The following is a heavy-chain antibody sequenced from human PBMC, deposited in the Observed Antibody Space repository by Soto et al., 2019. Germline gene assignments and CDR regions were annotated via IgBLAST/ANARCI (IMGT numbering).Heavy chain of an antibody. CDR3: ARALWLRDGYIDPHYYYYYGMDV. CDR1: GGTFSSYA. V-gene: IGHV1-69*01. D-gene: IGHD3-22*01. Sequence: QVQLVQSGAEVKKPGSSVKVSCKASGGTFSSYAISWVRQAPGQGLEWRGGIIPIFGTANYAQKFQGRVTITADESTSTAYMELSSLRSEDTAVYYCARALWLRDGYIDPHYYYYYGMDVWGQGTTVTVSS. CDR2: IIPIFGTA. J-gene: IGHJ6*02.